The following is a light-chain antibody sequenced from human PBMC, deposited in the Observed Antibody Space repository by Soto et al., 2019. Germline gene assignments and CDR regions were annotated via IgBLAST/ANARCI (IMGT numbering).Light chain of an antibody. CDR1: QSVSSR. CDR3: QQYVTSAIT. Sequence: EIVLTQSPATLSLSPGERATLSCRASQSVSSRLAWYQQKPGQAPRLLISGASSRATGIPDRFSSSGSGTDFTLTISRLEPEDFALYYCQQYVTSAITFGQGTRLEIK. J-gene: IGKJ5*01. CDR2: GAS. V-gene: IGKV3-20*01.